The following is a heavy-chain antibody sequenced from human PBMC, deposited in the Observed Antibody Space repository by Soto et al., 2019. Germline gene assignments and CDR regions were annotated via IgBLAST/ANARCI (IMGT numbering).Heavy chain of an antibody. CDR3: ARHGSGSYYNPYYYYGMVV. V-gene: IGHV1-69*02. D-gene: IGHD3-10*01. CDR2: IIPILGIA. J-gene: IGHJ6*02. CDR1: GGTFSSYT. Sequence: QVQLVQSGAEVKKPGSSVKVSCKASGGTFSSYTISWVRQAPGQGLEWMGRIIPILGIANYAQKFQGRVTITADKSTSTASMELSSLRSEDTAVYYCARHGSGSYYNPYYYYGMVVWGQGTTVTVSS.